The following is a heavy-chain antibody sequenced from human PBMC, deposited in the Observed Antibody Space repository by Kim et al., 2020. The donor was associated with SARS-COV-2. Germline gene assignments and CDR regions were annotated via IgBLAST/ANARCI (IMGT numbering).Heavy chain of an antibody. D-gene: IGHD6-19*01. CDR3: ARYSSVIDAFDI. Sequence: NYAQKFQGRVTMTRDTSISTAYMELSRLRSDDTAVYYCARYSSVIDAFDIWGQGTMVTVSS. J-gene: IGHJ3*02. V-gene: IGHV1-2*02.